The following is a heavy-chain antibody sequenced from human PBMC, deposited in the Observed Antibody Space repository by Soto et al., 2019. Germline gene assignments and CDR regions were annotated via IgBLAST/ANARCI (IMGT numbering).Heavy chain of an antibody. V-gene: IGHV3-33*01. Sequence: TGGSLRLSCAASGFTFSSYGMHWVRQAPGKGLEWVAVIWYDGSTGYVDSVKGRFTISRDNAKNSLYLQMNNLRAEDTALYYCAGDRRGYRYALGAFWGKGFPVPVSP. CDR2: IWYDGST. J-gene: IGHJ4*02. CDR3: AGDRRGYRYALGAF. CDR1: GFTFSSYG. D-gene: IGHD5-18*01.